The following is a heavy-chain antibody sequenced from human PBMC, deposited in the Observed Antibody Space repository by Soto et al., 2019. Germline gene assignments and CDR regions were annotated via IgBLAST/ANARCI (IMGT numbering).Heavy chain of an antibody. D-gene: IGHD1-26*01. CDR3: ARDIGKYARHYFDN. CDR2: INSDGGII. V-gene: IGHV3-74*01. Sequence: VQLVESGGGLVQPGGSLRLSCEASRFSLSTYWMYWVRQAPGKGLMWVSRINSDGGIINYADSVKGRFTISRDNAKNTLYLQMNSLRTDDTAVYYGARDIGKYARHYFDNWGQGTLVNVSS. J-gene: IGHJ4*02. CDR1: RFSLSTYW.